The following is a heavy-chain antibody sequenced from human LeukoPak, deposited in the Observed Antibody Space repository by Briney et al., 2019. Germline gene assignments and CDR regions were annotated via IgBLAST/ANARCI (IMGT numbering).Heavy chain of an antibody. V-gene: IGHV4-39*01. CDR1: GGSITSSIDY. CDR2: IYYSTST. J-gene: IGHJ6*02. Sequence: SETLSLTCTVSGGSITSSIDYWGWVRQPPGKGLEWIATIYYSTSTQYNPSLKSRVTMSVYTSKNQFSLKLSSMTAADTAVYYCARHQCSGTRCYNFYFYGMDVWGQGTTVTVPS. CDR3: ARHQCSGTRCYNFYFYGMDV. D-gene: IGHD2-2*02.